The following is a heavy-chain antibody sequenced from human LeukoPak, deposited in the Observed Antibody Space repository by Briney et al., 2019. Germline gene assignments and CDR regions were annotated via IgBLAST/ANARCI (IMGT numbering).Heavy chain of an antibody. CDR3: AKVVYYDFWSGYYSLAIDYYYGMDV. D-gene: IGHD3-3*01. CDR1: GVTFSSYA. V-gene: IGHV3-23*01. CDR2: ISGSGGST. J-gene: IGHJ6*02. Sequence: PGGSLRLSCAASGVTFSSYAMSWVRQAPGKGLEWVSAISGSGGSTYYADSVKGRFTISRDNSKNTLYLQMNSLRAEDTAVYYCAKVVYYDFWSGYYSLAIDYYYGMDVWGQGTTVTVSS.